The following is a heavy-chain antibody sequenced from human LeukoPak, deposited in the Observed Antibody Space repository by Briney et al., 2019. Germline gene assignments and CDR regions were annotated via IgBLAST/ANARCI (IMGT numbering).Heavy chain of an antibody. D-gene: IGHD3-9*01. CDR2: ITYNGAAT. J-gene: IGHJ4*02. CDR3: AKDGLYFDGSTHIYYFDS. CDR1: GFSFGGYA. V-gene: IGHV3-23*01. Sequence: GGSLRLSCAASGFSFGGYAMTWVRQAPGKGLEWVSSITYNGAATYYLDSVKARFTISRDNSRSTLYLQMDSLTAEDTALCYCAKDGLYFDGSTHIYYFDSWGQGILAAVSS.